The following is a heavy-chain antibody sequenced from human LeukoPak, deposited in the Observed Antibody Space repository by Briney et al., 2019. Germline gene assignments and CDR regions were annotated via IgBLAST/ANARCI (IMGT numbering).Heavy chain of an antibody. D-gene: IGHD3-10*01. CDR3: ARRGPRGFGEYADAFDI. CDR2: IYYSGST. J-gene: IGHJ3*02. Sequence: SETLSLTCTVSGGSISSYYWSWIRQPPGKGLEWIGYIYYSGSTNYNPSLKSRVSISVDTSKNQFSLKLSSVTAADTAVYYCARRGPRGFGEYADAFDIWGQGTMVTVSS. CDR1: GGSISSYY. V-gene: IGHV4-59*08.